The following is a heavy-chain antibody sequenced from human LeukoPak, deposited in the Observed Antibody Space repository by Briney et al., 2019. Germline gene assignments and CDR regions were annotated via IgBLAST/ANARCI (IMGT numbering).Heavy chain of an antibody. J-gene: IGHJ6*03. CDR1: GFTFSNYG. V-gene: IGHV3-30*02. D-gene: IGHD3-10*01. Sequence: PGGSLRLSCAASGFTFSNYGMHWVRQAPGKGLEWVTFIRYDGSNKYYADSVKGRFTISRDNSKNTLYLQMNSLRAEDTAVYYCAKAPMVRGVIEYYYYYMDVWGEGTTVTVSS. CDR3: AKAPMVRGVIEYYYYYMDV. CDR2: IRYDGSNK.